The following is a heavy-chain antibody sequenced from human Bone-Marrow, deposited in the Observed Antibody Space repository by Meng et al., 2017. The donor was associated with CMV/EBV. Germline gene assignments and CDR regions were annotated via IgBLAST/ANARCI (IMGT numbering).Heavy chain of an antibody. CDR2: IYYSGST. V-gene: IGHV4-39*07. D-gene: IGHD2-2*01. J-gene: IGHJ6*02. CDR3: ARGDGSSTSSYYYYYYGMDV. Sequence: SETLSLTCIVSGGSISSSSYYWGWIRQPPGKGLEWIGNIYYSGSTYYNPSLKSRVTISVDTSKNQFSLKLSSVTAADTAVYYCARGDGSSTSSYYYYYYGMDVWGQGTTVTVSS. CDR1: GGSISSSSYY.